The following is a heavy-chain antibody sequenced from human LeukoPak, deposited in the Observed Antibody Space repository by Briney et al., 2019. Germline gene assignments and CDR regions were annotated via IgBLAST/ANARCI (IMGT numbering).Heavy chain of an antibody. V-gene: IGHV3-53*01. D-gene: IGHD4-23*01. J-gene: IGHJ3*02. CDR3: VYIYHKGGPTVGGFDI. Sequence: HTGGSLRLSCAASAFSVSSNFLTWVRQAPGRGLEWVSVIFSGGATYYSDSVKGRFTISRDNSKNTLYLQMNSLSGEDTAVHYCVYIYHKGGPTVGGFDIWGQGTMVTVSS. CDR1: AFSVSSNF. CDR2: IFSGGAT.